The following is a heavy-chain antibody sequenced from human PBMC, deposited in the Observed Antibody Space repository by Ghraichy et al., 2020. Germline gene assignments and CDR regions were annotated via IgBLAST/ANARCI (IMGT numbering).Heavy chain of an antibody. V-gene: IGHV1-69*06. D-gene: IGHD2-2*01. J-gene: IGHJ5*02. Sequence: SVKVSCKASGGTFSSYAISWVRQAPGQGLEWMGGIIPIFGTANYAQKFQGRVTITADKSTSTAYMELSSLRSEDTAVYYCASEKPCSSTSCGLGWFDPWGQGTLVTVSS. CDR2: IIPIFGTA. CDR3: ASEKPCSSTSCGLGWFDP. CDR1: GGTFSSYA.